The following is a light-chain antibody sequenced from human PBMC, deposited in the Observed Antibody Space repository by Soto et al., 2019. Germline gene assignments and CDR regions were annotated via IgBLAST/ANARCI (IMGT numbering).Light chain of an antibody. V-gene: IGKV1-39*01. J-gene: IGKJ4*01. CDR1: QSISTY. Sequence: DLQMPQSPSSLSASIGDRITITCRASQSISTYLNWYQQKPGKAPSLLIYGASTLQSGVPSRFSGSGSATDFTLTISSLQPEDFATYYCQQTFITPPLTFGGGTKVEIK. CDR3: QQTFITPPLT. CDR2: GAS.